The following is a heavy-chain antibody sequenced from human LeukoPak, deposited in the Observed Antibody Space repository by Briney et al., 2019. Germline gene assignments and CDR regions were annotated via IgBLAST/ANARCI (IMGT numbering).Heavy chain of an antibody. D-gene: IGHD3-22*01. CDR2: IFYTGST. Sequence: PSETLSLTCTVSGGSIDSDYWSWIRQPPGKGLEWIGYIFYTGSTKYNPSLKSRVTISVDTSKNLFSLKLSSVTAADTAVYYCARDQEVVIGAFDIWGQGTKVTVSS. J-gene: IGHJ3*02. CDR1: GGSIDSDY. V-gene: IGHV4-59*01. CDR3: ARDQEVVIGAFDI.